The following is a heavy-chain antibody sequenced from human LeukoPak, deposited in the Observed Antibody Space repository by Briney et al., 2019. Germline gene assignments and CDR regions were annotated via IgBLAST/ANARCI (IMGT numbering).Heavy chain of an antibody. V-gene: IGHV3-7*03. CDR1: GFDLSRYW. CDR3: VRRAVEGDYFDY. J-gene: IGHJ4*02. CDR2: INQDGKDK. D-gene: IGHD6-19*01. Sequence: PGGSLRLSCTVSGFDLSRYWMSWVRQAPGKGLEWVANINQDGKDKNFVDAVKGRITISRDNAKNTLYLQMNSLRVDDTAFYFCVRRAVEGDYFDYWGQGTLVTVSS.